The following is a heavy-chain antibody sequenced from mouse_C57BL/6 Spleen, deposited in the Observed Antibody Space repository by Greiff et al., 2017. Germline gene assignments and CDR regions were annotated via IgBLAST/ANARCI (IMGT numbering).Heavy chain of an antibody. J-gene: IGHJ4*01. CDR1: GYTFTSYW. V-gene: IGHV1-53*01. Sequence: VQLQQPGTELVRPGASVKLSCKASGYTFTSYWMHWVKQTPVQGLEWIGNINPRTGGTNYNEKFKSKATLTAAKSSSTAYMQLSSLTSEDSAVYYCARLRYGSSYAIDFWGTGTSVTVSS. CDR3: ARLRYGSSYAIDF. D-gene: IGHD1-1*01. CDR2: INPRTGGT.